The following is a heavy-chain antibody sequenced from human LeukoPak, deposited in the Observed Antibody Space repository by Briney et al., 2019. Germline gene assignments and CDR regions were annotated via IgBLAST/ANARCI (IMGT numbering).Heavy chain of an antibody. CDR1: GYTFISYD. Sequence: ASVNLSCKASGYTFISYDINWVRQAPGQGLGWRGWMNPNSGNTGYAQKFQGRVTMTRSASINTADMELSSLTSDDTAVYYCARSSVGARRRIDYWGQGTLVTVSS. D-gene: IGHD1-26*01. V-gene: IGHV1-8*01. CDR3: ARSSVGARRRIDY. J-gene: IGHJ4*02. CDR2: MNPNSGNT.